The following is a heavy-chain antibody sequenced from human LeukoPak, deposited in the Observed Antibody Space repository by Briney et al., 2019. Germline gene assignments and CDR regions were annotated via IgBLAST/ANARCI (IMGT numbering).Heavy chain of an antibody. CDR3: AGDVGFSSSSGLFDN. D-gene: IGHD6-6*01. CDR2: ISRSSGSI. J-gene: IGHJ4*02. CDR1: GFTLSSYN. V-gene: IGHV3-48*04. Sequence: GGSLRLSCAASGFTLSSYNMNWVRQAPGKGLEWISYISRSSGSIYYADSVKGRFTISRDNAKNSLYLQMNSLRAEDTAVYYCAGDVGFSSSSGLFDNWGQGTLVTVSS.